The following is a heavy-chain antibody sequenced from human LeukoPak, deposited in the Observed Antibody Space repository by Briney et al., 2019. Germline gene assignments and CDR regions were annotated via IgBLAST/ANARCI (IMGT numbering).Heavy chain of an antibody. CDR1: GYTFTIYY. CDR2: INPSGGST. CDR3: ARGMSMITFGGVIAPDFDY. V-gene: IGHV1-46*01. J-gene: IGHJ4*02. Sequence: VSVKVSCKASGYTFTIYYMHWVRQAPGQGLEWMGIINPSGGSTSYAQKFQGRVTMTRDTSTSTVYMELSSLRSEDTAVYYCARGMSMITFGGVIAPDFDYWGQGTLVTVSS. D-gene: IGHD3-16*02.